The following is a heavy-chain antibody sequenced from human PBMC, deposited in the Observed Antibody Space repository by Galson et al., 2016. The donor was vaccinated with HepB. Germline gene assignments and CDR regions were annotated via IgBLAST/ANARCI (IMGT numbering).Heavy chain of an antibody. D-gene: IGHD6-13*01. Sequence: SETLSLTCAVSGYSINSGYYWGWIRQPPGKGLEWIGSVYHSGSTYYNPSLKSRVTISVETSKNQFSLKLTSVTAADTAGYYCVRDELRGTYSSSWYGSGPRWFDPWGQGTLVTVSS. CDR3: VRDELRGTYSSSWYGSGPRWFDP. V-gene: IGHV4-38-2*02. CDR1: GYSINSGYY. J-gene: IGHJ5*02. CDR2: VYHSGST.